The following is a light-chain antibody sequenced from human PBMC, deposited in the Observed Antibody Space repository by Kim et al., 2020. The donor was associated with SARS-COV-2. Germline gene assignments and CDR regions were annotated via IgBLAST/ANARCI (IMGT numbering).Light chain of an antibody. J-gene: IGLJ2*01. CDR1: KLGDKY. V-gene: IGLV3-1*01. Sequence: SYELTQPPSVSVSPGQTASITCSGNKLGDKYACWYQQKAGQSPVLVIYQDNKRPSGIPERFSGSNSGNTATLTISGTQAMDEADYYCQAWDSTLVVFGGGTQLTVL. CDR3: QAWDSTLVV. CDR2: QDN.